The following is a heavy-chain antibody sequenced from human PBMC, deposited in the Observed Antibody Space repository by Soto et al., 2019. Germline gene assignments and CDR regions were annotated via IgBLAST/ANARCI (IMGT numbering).Heavy chain of an antibody. CDR1: GGSISIGGYY. D-gene: IGHD3-3*01. V-gene: IGHV4-31*03. Sequence: PSETLSLTCTVSGGSISIGGYYWSWIRQHPGKGLEWIGYIYYSGSTYYNPSLKSRVTISVDTSKNQFSLKLSSVTAADTAVYYCARAKRITIFGVVILAQQQYYFDYWGQGTLVTVAS. CDR3: ARAKRITIFGVVILAQQQYYFDY. J-gene: IGHJ4*02. CDR2: IYYSGST.